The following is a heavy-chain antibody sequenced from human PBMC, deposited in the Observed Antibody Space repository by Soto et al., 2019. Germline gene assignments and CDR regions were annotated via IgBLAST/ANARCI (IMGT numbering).Heavy chain of an antibody. V-gene: IGHV5-51*01. Sequence: GESLKISCKGSGYSFTSYWISWVRQMPGKGLEWMGMIDPTDSYTRYSPSFQGQVTISADKSISAAYLQWRSLKASDTAMYYCARQEGATVLFYYGMDVWGQGTTVTVSS. D-gene: IGHD1-26*01. CDR1: GYSFTSYW. J-gene: IGHJ6*02. CDR3: ARQEGATVLFYYGMDV. CDR2: IDPTDSYT.